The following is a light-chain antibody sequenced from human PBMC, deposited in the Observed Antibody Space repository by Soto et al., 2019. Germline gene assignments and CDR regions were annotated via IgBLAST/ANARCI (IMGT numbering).Light chain of an antibody. J-gene: IGKJ1*01. CDR3: QQYGSSSVT. V-gene: IGKV3-20*01. Sequence: LVLTQSPGTLSFSPGERGTLSCRASQSVSSSYLAWYQQKPGQAPRLLIYGASSRATGIPDRFSGSGSGTDFTLTISRLEPEDFAVYYCQQYGSSSVTFGQGTKV. CDR2: GAS. CDR1: QSVSSSY.